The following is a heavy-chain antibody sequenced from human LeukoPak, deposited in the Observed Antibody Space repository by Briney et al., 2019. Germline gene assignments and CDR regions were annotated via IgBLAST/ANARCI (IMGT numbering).Heavy chain of an antibody. CDR1: GFTFSSYS. D-gene: IGHD2-21*01. CDR3: AKVGLPYCGGDCYRDY. V-gene: IGHV3-23*01. CDR2: ISGSGGST. Sequence: GGSLRLSCAASGFTFSSYSMNWVRQAPGKGLEWVSAISGSGGSTYYADSVKGRFTISRDNSKNTLYLQMNSLRAEDTAVYYCAKVGLPYCGGDCYRDYWGQGTLVTVSS. J-gene: IGHJ4*02.